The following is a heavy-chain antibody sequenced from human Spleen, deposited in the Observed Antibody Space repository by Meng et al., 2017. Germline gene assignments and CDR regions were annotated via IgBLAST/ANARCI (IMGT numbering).Heavy chain of an antibody. CDR1: GGSISTSGSY. V-gene: IGHV4-39*01. CDR3: ARGPYTHGHFWYFDL. D-gene: IGHD5-18*01. CDR2: IDYTEYT. Sequence: QPQLQESGPGLVKPSEALSLTCSVSGGSISTSGSYWGWILQPPGMGLEWIGSIDYTEYTHFNASLKSRVTMSIDTSRKQISLMLSSVTAADTAVYYCARGPYTHGHFWYFDLWGRGTLVTVSS. J-gene: IGHJ2*01.